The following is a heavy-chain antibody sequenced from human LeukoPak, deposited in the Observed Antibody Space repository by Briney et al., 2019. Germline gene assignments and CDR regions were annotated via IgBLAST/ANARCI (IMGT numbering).Heavy chain of an antibody. J-gene: IGHJ4*02. CDR1: GFTFSSYS. CDR3: ARDVERTGGTYYYGSGSPRG. CDR2: ISTCSSTI. Sequence: GGSLRLSCAASGFTFSSYSMIWVRQAPGKGLEWVSYISTCSSTIYYADSVKGRFTISRDNAKNSLYLQMNSLRDEDTAVYYCARDVERTGGTYYYGSGSPRGWGQGTLVTVSS. D-gene: IGHD3-10*01. V-gene: IGHV3-48*02.